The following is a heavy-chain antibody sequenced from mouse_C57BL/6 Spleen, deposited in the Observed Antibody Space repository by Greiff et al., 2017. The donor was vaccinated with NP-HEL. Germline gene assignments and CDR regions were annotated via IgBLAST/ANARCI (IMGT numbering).Heavy chain of an antibody. J-gene: IGHJ3*01. D-gene: IGHD4-1*01. CDR3: ARGWDEDYAY. V-gene: IGHV1-82*01. CDR1: GYAFSSSW. CDR2: IYPGDGDT. Sequence: VQLQQSGPELVKPGASVKISCKASGYAFSSSWMNWVKQRPGKGLEWIGRIYPGDGDTNYNGKFKGKATLTADKSSSTAYMQLSSLTSEDSAVYFCARGWDEDYAYWGQRTLVTVSA.